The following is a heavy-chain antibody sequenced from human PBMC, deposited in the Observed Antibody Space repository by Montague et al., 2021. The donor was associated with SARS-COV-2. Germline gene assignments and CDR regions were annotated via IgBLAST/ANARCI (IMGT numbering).Heavy chain of an antibody. J-gene: IGHJ4*02. CDR2: ISDSGST. D-gene: IGHD2-15*01. V-gene: IGHV4-59*08. CDR1: GGSISSFY. Sequence: SETLSLTCTVSGGSISSFYWSWFRQPPGKGLEWIGYISDSGSTNYNPSLTSRVTMSVDTSQNQFSLKVKSVTAADTAVYYCARHYSATLPAVYWGQGTLVTVSS. CDR3: ARHYSATLPAVY.